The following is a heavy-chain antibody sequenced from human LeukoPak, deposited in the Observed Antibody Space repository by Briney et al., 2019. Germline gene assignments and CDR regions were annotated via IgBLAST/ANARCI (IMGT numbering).Heavy chain of an antibody. CDR2: VKSDGSST. Sequence: GGSLRLSCAASGFTFSSYATHWVRQAPGKGLVWVSRVKSDGSSTSYADSVTGRSTISRDNADNSLFLQMNSLRAEDTAVYYCARALGDQPDYYYGMDVWGQGTTVTVSS. J-gene: IGHJ6*02. CDR1: GFTFSSYA. D-gene: IGHD2-2*01. CDR3: ARALGDQPDYYYGMDV. V-gene: IGHV3-74*01.